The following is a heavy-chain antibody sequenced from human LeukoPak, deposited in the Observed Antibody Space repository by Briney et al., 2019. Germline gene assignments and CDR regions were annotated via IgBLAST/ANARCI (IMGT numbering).Heavy chain of an antibody. D-gene: IGHD3-10*01. V-gene: IGHV3-30*18. J-gene: IGHJ4*02. Sequence: GGTLRLSCAASGFTFSSYGMHWVRQAPGTGLEWVAVISYDGSNKYYADSVKGRFTISRDNSKNTLYLQMNSLRAEDTAVYYCAKDPDYYGRDYWGQGTLVTVSS. CDR3: AKDPDYYGRDY. CDR2: ISYDGSNK. CDR1: GFTFSSYG.